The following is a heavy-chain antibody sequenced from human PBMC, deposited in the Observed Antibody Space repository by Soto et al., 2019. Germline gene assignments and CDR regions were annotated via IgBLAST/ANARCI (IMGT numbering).Heavy chain of an antibody. V-gene: IGHV4-59*01. CDR3: AKTKEGGFDP. D-gene: IGHD3-16*01. Sequence: PSETMSLTCTVSGDSITSNYWSWIRQSPGQGLEWIGYFHYSLNTNYNPSLKSRVIISVDTSKNQFFLKLTSVTAADTAMYYCAKTKEGGFDPWGQGILVTVSS. CDR1: GDSITSNY. J-gene: IGHJ5*02. CDR2: FHYSLNT.